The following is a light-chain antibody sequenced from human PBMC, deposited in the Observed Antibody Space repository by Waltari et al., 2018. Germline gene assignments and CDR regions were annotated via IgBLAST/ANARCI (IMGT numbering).Light chain of an antibody. CDR2: DAS. CDR3: QQYDDLPIT. V-gene: IGKV1-33*01. CDR1: QDISNC. Sequence: DIQMTQSPSSLSASVGDRVTITCQASQDISNCLNWYQQKPGKAPKPLIYDASNLETGVPVRFSGSGSGTDFTFTSSSLQPEGIATYYCQQYDDLPITFGQGTRLEIQ. J-gene: IGKJ5*01.